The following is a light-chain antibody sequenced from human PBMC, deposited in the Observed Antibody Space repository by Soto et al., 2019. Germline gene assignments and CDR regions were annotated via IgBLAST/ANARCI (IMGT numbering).Light chain of an antibody. CDR2: EAN. J-gene: IGLJ1*01. CDR3: SSYTNSTTQV. CDR1: SNDVGSYDL. Sequence: QSALTQPASVSGSPGQSINISCTGTSNDVGSYDLVSWYQLHPGKAPKLVIYEANKRPSGISNRFSGSKSGNTASLTISGLQAEDEADYYCSSYTNSTTQVFGTGTKVTVL. V-gene: IGLV2-14*02.